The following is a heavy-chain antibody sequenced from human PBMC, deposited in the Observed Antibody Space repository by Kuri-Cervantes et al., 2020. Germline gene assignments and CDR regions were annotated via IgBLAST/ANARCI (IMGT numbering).Heavy chain of an antibody. CDR3: AAGFWSGYSYYYYYMDV. Sequence: SVKVSCKASGGTFGSYAISWVRQAPGQGLEWMGGIIPIFGTANYAQKFQGRVTITADESTSTAYMELSSLRSEDTAVYYCAAGFWSGYSYYYYYMDVWGKGTTVTVSS. V-gene: IGHV1-69*13. D-gene: IGHD3-3*01. J-gene: IGHJ6*03. CDR2: IIPIFGTA. CDR1: GGTFGSYA.